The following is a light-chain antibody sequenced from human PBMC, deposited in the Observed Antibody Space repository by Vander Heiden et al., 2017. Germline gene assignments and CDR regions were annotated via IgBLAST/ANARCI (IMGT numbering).Light chain of an antibody. J-gene: IGKJ1*01. CDR1: QSISNY. CDR2: ATS. V-gene: IGKV1-39*01. Sequence: DIQMTQSPSSLSASVGDRGTITCRASQSISNYLTWFQRKPGKAPKLLIYATSSLQSGVPSRFSGSGSGTDFTLTISRLQPEDSATYYCQQNDRTPSTFGQGTKVDVK. CDR3: QQNDRTPST.